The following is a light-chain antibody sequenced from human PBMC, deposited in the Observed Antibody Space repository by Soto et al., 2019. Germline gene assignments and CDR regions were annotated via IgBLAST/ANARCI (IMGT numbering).Light chain of an antibody. J-gene: IGLJ1*01. CDR2: GNS. CDR1: SSSIGAGYD. Sequence: QSVLTRAASGSGAQGGRGSITCTGSSSSIGAGYDVHWYQQLPGTAPKLLIYGNSNRPSGVPDRFSGSKSGTSASLAITGLQAEDEADYYCQSYDSSLSGFYVFGTGTKVTVL. CDR3: QSYDSSLSGFYV. V-gene: IGLV1-40*01.